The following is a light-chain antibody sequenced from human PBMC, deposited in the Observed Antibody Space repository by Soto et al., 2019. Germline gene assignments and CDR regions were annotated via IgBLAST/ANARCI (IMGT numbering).Light chain of an antibody. Sequence: QSALTQPASVSGSPGQSITISCTGTSSDVGDYNYVSWYQQHPGKAPKFLIYEVSNRPSGVSNRFSGSKSGNTASLTISGLQAEDEADYYCSSYTSSSSPLVFGTGTKVTVL. J-gene: IGLJ1*01. CDR1: SSDVGDYNY. V-gene: IGLV2-14*01. CDR2: EVS. CDR3: SSYTSSSSPLV.